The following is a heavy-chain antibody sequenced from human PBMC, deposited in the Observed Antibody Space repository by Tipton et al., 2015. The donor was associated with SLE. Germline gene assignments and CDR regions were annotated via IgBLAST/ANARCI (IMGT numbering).Heavy chain of an antibody. V-gene: IGHV1-46*01. CDR1: TYY. Sequence: QSGAEVTKPGASVRVSCRAPTYYIHWVRQAPGQGLEWMGTINPTGTSTTYAQKFQGRVTVTRDTSTSTVYMELSGLRSDDTAIYYCARVGRGQRVNWFDPWGPGTLVTVSS. CDR3: ARVGRGQRVNWFDP. D-gene: IGHD3-10*01. CDR2: INPTGTST. J-gene: IGHJ5*02.